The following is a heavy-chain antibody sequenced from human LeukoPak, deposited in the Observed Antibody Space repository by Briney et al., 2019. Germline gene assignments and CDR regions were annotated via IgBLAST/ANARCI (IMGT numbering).Heavy chain of an antibody. CDR2: ISYDGRNK. V-gene: IGHV3-30*04. D-gene: IGHD3-22*01. Sequence: PGLALTLSRAASGCTFSSYAMHGLRQAPAKGRDGVAVISYDGRNKYYADSVKGRFTISRDNSKNTLYLQMNSLRANDTGGYYFSRDPGSSGLSALIGYFAYGGKGPRVTVSS. J-gene: IGHJ4*02. CDR1: GCTFSSYA. CDR3: SRDPGSSGLSALIGYFAY.